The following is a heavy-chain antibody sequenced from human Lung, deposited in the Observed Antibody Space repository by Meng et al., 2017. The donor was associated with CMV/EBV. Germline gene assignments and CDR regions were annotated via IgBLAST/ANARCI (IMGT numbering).Heavy chain of an antibody. J-gene: IGHJ4*02. Sequence: ETLSLXXAVSGFTFSSHWMHWVRQAPGGGLVWVAHINSDGLRTNYADSVKGRFTISRDNAKDTLYLQVNSLRAEDTAVYYCARGGCSRTSCLDFWGQGTXVTVSS. CDR2: INSDGLRT. V-gene: IGHV3-74*01. CDR1: GFTFSSHW. CDR3: ARGGCSRTSCLDF. D-gene: IGHD2-2*01.